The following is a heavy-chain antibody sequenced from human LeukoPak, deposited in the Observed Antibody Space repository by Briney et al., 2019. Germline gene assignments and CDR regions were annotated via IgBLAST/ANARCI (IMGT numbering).Heavy chain of an antibody. CDR1: GFTYSRYS. J-gene: IGHJ6*04. Sequence: GGSLRLSCAASGFTYSRYSMNWVRQAPGEGLEWVSSISSSSSYIYYTDSVKGLFTISRHNAKIPLYLQINSLRAEDTAVYYCARDSSSWYDYVMDVWGKGTTVTVST. D-gene: IGHD6-13*01. V-gene: IGHV3-21*01. CDR3: ARDSSSWYDYVMDV. CDR2: ISSSSSYI.